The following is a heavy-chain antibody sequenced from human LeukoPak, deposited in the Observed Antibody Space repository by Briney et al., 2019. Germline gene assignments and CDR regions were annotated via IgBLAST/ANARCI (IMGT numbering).Heavy chain of an antibody. J-gene: IGHJ4*02. Sequence: PSETLSLTCTVSGGSISSGAYYWSWIRQPAGKGLEWIGRIYTSGSTNYNPSLKSRITISVDTSKNQFSLKLSSVTAADTAVYYCARNSCPSGSCYDNRGYFDYWGQGTLVTVSS. CDR1: GGSISSGAYY. V-gene: IGHV4-61*02. D-gene: IGHD2-15*01. CDR2: IYTSGST. CDR3: ARNSCPSGSCYDNRGYFDY.